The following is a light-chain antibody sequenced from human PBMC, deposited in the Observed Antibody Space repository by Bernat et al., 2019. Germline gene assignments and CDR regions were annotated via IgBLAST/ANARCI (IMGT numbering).Light chain of an antibody. Sequence: DIQITQSPPSLSASVGDRVTITCQASQDITNRLNWYQQKPGKPPTLLIYDASGLPGGVPPRFSGSGSVTNFSLSISRLQPEDFATYYCLQYDNFPQTFGLGTKVDSK. CDR1: QDITNR. J-gene: IGKJ2*01. CDR2: DAS. V-gene: IGKV1-33*01. CDR3: LQYDNFPQT.